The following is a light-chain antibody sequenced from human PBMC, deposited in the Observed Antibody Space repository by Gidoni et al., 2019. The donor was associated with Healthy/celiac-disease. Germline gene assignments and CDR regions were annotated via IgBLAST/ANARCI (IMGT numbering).Light chain of an antibody. Sequence: QSALTQPASVSGSPGQSITISCTGTSSDVWSYNLVSWYQQHPGKAPQLMIYECSKRPSGVSNRFAGSKSGNTASLTISGLQAEDDADYYCCSYAVSNVVFGGGTKLTV. V-gene: IGLV2-23*01. J-gene: IGLJ2*01. CDR2: ECS. CDR3: CSYAVSNVV. CDR1: SSDVWSYNL.